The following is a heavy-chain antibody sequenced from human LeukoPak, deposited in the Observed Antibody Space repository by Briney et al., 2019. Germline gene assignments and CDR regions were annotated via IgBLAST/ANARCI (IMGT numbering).Heavy chain of an antibody. Sequence: PGGSLRLSCAASGFTVSSNYMSWVRQAPGKGLEWVSVIYSGGSTYYADSVKGRFTISRDNSKNTLYLQMNSLRDEDTAVYYCARDVGVYDSSDDYWGQGTLVTVSS. J-gene: IGHJ4*02. D-gene: IGHD3-22*01. V-gene: IGHV3-66*01. CDR1: GFTVSSNY. CDR3: ARDVGVYDSSDDY. CDR2: IYSGGST.